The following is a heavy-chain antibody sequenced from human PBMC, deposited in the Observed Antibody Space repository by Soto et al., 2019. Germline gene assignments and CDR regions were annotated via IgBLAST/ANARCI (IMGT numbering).Heavy chain of an antibody. CDR3: AKGSSLWFGELYSFDY. J-gene: IGHJ4*02. D-gene: IGHD3-10*01. CDR2: ISGSGGST. V-gene: IGHV3-23*01. CDR1: GFTFSSYA. Sequence: SLRLSCAASGFTFSSYAMSWVRQAPGKGLEWVSAISGSGGSTYYADSVKGRFTISRDNSKNTLYLQMNSLRAEDTAVYYCAKGSSLWFGELYSFDYWGQGTLVTVSS.